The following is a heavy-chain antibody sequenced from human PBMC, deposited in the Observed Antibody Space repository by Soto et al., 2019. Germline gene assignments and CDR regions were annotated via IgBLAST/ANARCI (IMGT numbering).Heavy chain of an antibody. CDR2: IMPIFRTP. CDR1: GGTFRNSA. V-gene: IGHV1-69*12. D-gene: IGHD1-1*01. CDR3: ARDNDRPQLGGNYYYILDV. Sequence: QVQLEQSGPEVKKPRSSVKVSCKASGGTFRNSAISWVRQAPGQGLEWRGGIMPIFRTPDYAQKFQGRVTITADESASTAYMELTGLRSDDTAVYYCARDNDRPQLGGNYYYILDVWGHGTTVTVSS. J-gene: IGHJ6*02.